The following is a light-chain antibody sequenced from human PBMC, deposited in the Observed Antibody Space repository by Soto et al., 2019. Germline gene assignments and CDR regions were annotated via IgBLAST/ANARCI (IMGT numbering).Light chain of an antibody. CDR3: QQFNSYPIT. J-gene: IGKJ5*01. V-gene: IGKV1-9*01. CDR2: AAS. Sequence: DIQLTQSPFFLSASVGDRVTITCRASQGLSRNLAWYQQKPGKAPKLLIYAASTLQSGVPSRFSGSGSGTEFTLTISSLQPEDFAAYYCQQFNSYPITFGQGTRLEIK. CDR1: QGLSRN.